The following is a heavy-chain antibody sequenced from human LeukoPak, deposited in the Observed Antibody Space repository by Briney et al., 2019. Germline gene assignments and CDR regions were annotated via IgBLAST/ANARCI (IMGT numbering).Heavy chain of an antibody. J-gene: IGHJ4*02. D-gene: IGHD2-21*02. CDR1: GGSISSGGYY. Sequence: PSETLSLTCTVSGGSISSGGYYWSWLRPHPGQGLEWLAYIYYSSSTYSHPSLMSRVIISVNTSKNQFSLKLSSVTAADTAVYYCARVPYCGSDCYFDYWGQGALVTVSS. CDR3: ARVPYCGSDCYFDY. V-gene: IGHV4-31*03. CDR2: IYYSSST.